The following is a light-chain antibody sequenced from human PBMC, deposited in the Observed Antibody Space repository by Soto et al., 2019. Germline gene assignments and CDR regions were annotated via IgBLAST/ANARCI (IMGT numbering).Light chain of an antibody. J-gene: IGKJ1*01. Sequence: EIVMTQSPATLSVSPGERATLSCRASQSVYTDLAWYQQKPGQAPRLLIYGASTRATGIPARFSGSGAGTDFTLTISSLQSEEFAVYYCHQYDDWPPGGTFGQGTKVEIK. CDR1: QSVYTD. V-gene: IGKV3-15*01. CDR2: GAS. CDR3: HQYDDWPPGGT.